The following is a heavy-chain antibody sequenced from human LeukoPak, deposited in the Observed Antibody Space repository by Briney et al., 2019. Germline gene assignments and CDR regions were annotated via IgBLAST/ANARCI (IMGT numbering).Heavy chain of an antibody. D-gene: IGHD7-27*01. CDR2: ICQEGSEK. V-gene: IGHV3-7*01. CDR3: ARDQNLISWGLDYFDY. J-gene: IGHJ4*02. Sequence: PGGSLTLSCVASGFTFSSHWMSWVRQAPGKGLEWVANICQEGSEKYYVDSVKGRFTISRDNAKNSLFLQMNSLRVEDTALYYCARDQNLISWGLDYFDYWGQGTLVTVSS. CDR1: GFTFSSHW.